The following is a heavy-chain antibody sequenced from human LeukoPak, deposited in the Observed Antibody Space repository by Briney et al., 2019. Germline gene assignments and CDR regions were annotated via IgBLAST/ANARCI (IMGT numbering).Heavy chain of an antibody. CDR2: ISGSGGST. D-gene: IGHD3-3*01. V-gene: IGHV3-23*01. CDR3: AKDHYWSIDY. J-gene: IGHJ4*02. CDR1: GFIFNSYA. Sequence: GGSLRLSCAASGFIFNSYAMTWVRQAPGKGLEWVSTISGSGGSTYYADSVKGRFTISRDIAKNTLYLQMNSLRAEDTGVYYCAKDHYWSIDYWGRGTLVTVSS.